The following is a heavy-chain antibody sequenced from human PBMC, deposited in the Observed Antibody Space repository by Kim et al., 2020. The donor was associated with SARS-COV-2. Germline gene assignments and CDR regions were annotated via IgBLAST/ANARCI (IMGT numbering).Heavy chain of an antibody. CDR2: IYYSGST. CDR1: GGSFSSGGYY. D-gene: IGHD3-16*01. Sequence: SETLSLTCTVSGGSFSSGGYYWSWIRQHPGKGLEWIGYIYYSGSTYYNPSLKSRVTISVDTSKNQFSLKLSSVTAADTAVYYCARGGGDYGMDVWGQGTTVTVSS. V-gene: IGHV4-31*03. CDR3: ARGGGDYGMDV. J-gene: IGHJ6*02.